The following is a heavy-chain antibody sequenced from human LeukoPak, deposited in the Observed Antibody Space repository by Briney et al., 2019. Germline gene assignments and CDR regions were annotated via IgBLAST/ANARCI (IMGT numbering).Heavy chain of an antibody. V-gene: IGHV4-59*01. CDR2: IYSTGIT. Sequence: SETLSLTCTVSGGSISGYYWSWIRQPPGKGLELIGYIYSTGITGYNPSLTSRVTISVDTSKNQFSLKLSSVTAADTAVYYCARFIGSSGYYDYWGHGTLVTVPS. J-gene: IGHJ4*01. CDR3: ARFIGSSGYYDY. CDR1: GGSISGYY. D-gene: IGHD3-22*01.